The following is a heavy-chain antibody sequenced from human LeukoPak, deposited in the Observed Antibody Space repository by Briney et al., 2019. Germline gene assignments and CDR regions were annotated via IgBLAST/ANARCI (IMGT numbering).Heavy chain of an antibody. V-gene: IGHV3-48*03. CDR3: AGDVDTAMVTDRLDY. CDR1: GFTFSSYE. CDR2: ISSSGSTI. Sequence: GGSLRLSCAASGFTFSSYEMNWVRQAPGKGLEWVSYISSSGSTIYYADSVKGRFTISRDNAKNSLYLQMNSLRAEDTAVYYCAGDVDTAMVTDRLDYWGQGTLVTVPS. D-gene: IGHD5-18*01. J-gene: IGHJ4*02.